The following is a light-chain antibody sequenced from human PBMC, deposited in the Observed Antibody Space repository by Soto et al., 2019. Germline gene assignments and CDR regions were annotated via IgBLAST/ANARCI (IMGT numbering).Light chain of an antibody. V-gene: IGKV3-15*01. J-gene: IGKJ4*01. CDR3: QQYNNWPLT. Sequence: EMVLTQSPATLSASPGERATLSCRASQSVTSNLAWYQQKPGQGPRLLIYGASTRATGIPARFRGSGSGTEFPLTISSLQSEDFAVYYCQQYNNWPLTFGGGTKVEIK. CDR1: QSVTSN. CDR2: GAS.